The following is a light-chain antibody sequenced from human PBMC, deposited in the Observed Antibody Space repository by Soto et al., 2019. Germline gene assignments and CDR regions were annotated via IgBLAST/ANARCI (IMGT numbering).Light chain of an antibody. CDR1: QSVSSN. CDR3: QQYNNWPKT. J-gene: IGKJ1*01. CDR2: GAS. Sequence: EIVMTQSPSTLSVSLGERATISCRASQSVSSNLAWYQQKPGQAPMLLIYGASTRDTGIPARFSGSGSGTEFTLTISSLQSEDFAAYYCQQYNNWPKTFGQGTKVEIK. V-gene: IGKV3-15*01.